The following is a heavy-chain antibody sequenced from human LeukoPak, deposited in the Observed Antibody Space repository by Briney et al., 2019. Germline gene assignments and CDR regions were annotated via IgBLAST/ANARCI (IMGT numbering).Heavy chain of an antibody. CDR2: IYSSGTT. Sequence: SETLSLTCTVSGGSISNFHWSWIRQPAGRGLEWIGRIYSSGTTSYNPSLNSRVTMSVDTSKNQFSLKLSSVTAADTAVYYCARDMNTPVDPSGPFDYWGQGTLVTVSS. D-gene: IGHD2-15*01. CDR1: GGSISNFH. CDR3: ARDMNTPVDPSGPFDY. V-gene: IGHV4-4*07. J-gene: IGHJ4*02.